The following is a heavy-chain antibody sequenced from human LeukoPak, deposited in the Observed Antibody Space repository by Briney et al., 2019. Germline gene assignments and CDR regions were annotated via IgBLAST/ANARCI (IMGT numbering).Heavy chain of an antibody. CDR3: ARGKYGDYGLDY. CDR1: GGSFSGYY. Sequence: SETLSLTCAVYGGSFSGYYWSWIRQPPGKGLEWMGEINHSGSTNYNPSLKSRVTISVDTSKNQFSLKLSSVTAADTAVYYCARGKYGDYGLDYWGQGTLVTVSS. D-gene: IGHD4-17*01. J-gene: IGHJ4*02. V-gene: IGHV4-34*01. CDR2: INHSGST.